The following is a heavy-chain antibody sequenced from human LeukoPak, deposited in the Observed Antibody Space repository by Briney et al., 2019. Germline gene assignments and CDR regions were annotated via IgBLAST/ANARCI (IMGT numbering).Heavy chain of an antibody. Sequence: PSETLSLTCTVSGGSISSSNYYWGWIRQPPGKGPEWIGYIYYSGSTNYNPSLKSRVTISVDTSKNQFSLKMNSVTAADTAVYYCARLASSGWSHCDYWGQGTLVTVSS. CDR3: ARLASSGWSHCDY. CDR2: IYYSGST. V-gene: IGHV4-61*05. D-gene: IGHD6-19*01. CDR1: GGSISSSNYY. J-gene: IGHJ4*02.